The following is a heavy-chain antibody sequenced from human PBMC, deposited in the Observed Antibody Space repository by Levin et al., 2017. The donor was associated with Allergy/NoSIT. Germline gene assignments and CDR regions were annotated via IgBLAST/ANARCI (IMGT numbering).Heavy chain of an antibody. J-gene: IGHJ6*02. D-gene: IGHD1-1*01. V-gene: IGHV3-23*01. CDR2: ISGSGGST. Sequence: PGGSLRLSCAASGFTFSSYAMSWVRQAPGKGLEWVSGISGSGGSTYYADSVKGRFTISRDNSKNTLYLQMNSLRAEDTAEYYCAKDLSRLYYYYGMDVWGQGTTVTVSS. CDR1: GFTFSSYA. CDR3: AKDLSRLYYYYGMDV.